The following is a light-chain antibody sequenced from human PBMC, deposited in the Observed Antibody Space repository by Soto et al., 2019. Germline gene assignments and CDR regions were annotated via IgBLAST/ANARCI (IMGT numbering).Light chain of an antibody. CDR3: HQRQSRLRR. Sequence: ITQSPTTLSVSPGERATLSCRASQSVSSHLAWYQQKPGKAPRLLIYHASTWPTAVPSRFSASGTGTDFTLTISVVQPEDFAVYYCHQRQSRLRRFGEGTMVDIK. CDR1: QSVSSH. V-gene: IGKV3-15*01. J-gene: IGKJ1*01. CDR2: HAS.